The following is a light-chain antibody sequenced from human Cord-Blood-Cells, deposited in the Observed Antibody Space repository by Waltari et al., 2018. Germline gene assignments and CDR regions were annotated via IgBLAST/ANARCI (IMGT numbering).Light chain of an antibody. Sequence: QTVVTQEPSFSVSPGGTVTLTCGLSSGSVSTSYYPSWYHQTPGQAPRTLIYSTNTRSSGVPVRFSGSILGNKAALTITGAQADDESDYYCVLYMGSGISVFGGGTKLTVL. J-gene: IGLJ3*02. CDR2: STN. V-gene: IGLV8-61*01. CDR1: SGSVSTSYY. CDR3: VLYMGSGISV.